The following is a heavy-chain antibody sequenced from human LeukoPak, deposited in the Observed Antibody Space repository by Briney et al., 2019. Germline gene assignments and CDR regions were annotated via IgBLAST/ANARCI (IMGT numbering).Heavy chain of an antibody. D-gene: IGHD6-19*01. Sequence: TGGSLRLSCAASGFTVSSNYMSWVRQAPGKGLEWVSAISGSGGSTYYADSVKGRFTISRDNSKNTLYLQMNSLRAEDTAVYYCAKDSDSGWYVYWGQGTLVTVSS. CDR3: AKDSDSGWYVY. CDR2: ISGSGGST. J-gene: IGHJ4*02. CDR1: GFTVSSNY. V-gene: IGHV3-23*01.